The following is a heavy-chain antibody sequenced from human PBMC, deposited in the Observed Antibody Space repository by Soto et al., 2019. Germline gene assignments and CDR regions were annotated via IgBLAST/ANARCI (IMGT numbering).Heavy chain of an antibody. CDR3: VRLGAAHPDWFDP. D-gene: IGHD1-26*01. CDR2: INPSGGST. Sequence: ASVKVSCKSSGYTFTSYYMHWVRQAPGQGLEWMGIINPSGGSTSYAQKFQGRVTMTRDTSTSTVYMELSSLRSEDTAVYYCVRLGAAHPDWFDPWGQGTLVTVSS. V-gene: IGHV1-46*01. J-gene: IGHJ5*02. CDR1: GYTFTSYY.